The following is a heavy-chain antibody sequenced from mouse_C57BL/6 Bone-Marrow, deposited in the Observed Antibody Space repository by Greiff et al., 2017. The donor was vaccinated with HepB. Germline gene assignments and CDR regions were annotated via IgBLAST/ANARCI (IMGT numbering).Heavy chain of an antibody. Sequence: EVKVVESEGGLVQPGSSMKLSCTASGFTFSDYYMAWVRQVPEKGLEWVANINYDGSSTYYLDSLKSRFIISRDNAKNILYLQMSSLKSEDTATYYCARGDYDNFDYWGQGTTLTVSS. J-gene: IGHJ2*01. CDR1: GFTFSDYY. CDR3: ARGDYDNFDY. D-gene: IGHD2-4*01. CDR2: INYDGSST. V-gene: IGHV5-16*01.